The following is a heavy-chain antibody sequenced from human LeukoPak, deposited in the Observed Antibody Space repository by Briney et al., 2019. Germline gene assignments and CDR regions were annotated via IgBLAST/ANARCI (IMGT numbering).Heavy chain of an antibody. CDR2: IYYSGST. J-gene: IGHJ4*02. V-gene: IGHV4-39*01. CDR3: ARFTYYYDSSGYAIDY. Sequence: ASETLSLTCTVSGGSISSSSYYWGWIRQPPGKGLEWIGSIYYSGSTYYNPSLKSRFTISVDTSKNQFSLKLSSVTAADTAVYYCARFTYYYDSSGYAIDYWGQGTLVTVSS. CDR1: GGSISSSSYY. D-gene: IGHD3-22*01.